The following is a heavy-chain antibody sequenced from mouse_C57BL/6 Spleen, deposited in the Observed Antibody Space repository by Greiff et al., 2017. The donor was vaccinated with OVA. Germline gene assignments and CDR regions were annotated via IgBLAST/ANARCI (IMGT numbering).Heavy chain of an antibody. J-gene: IGHJ3*01. V-gene: IGHV1-78*01. CDR1: GYTFTGYS. D-gene: IGHD2-3*01. CDR3: GGGNGYLDWFAY. Sequence: QVQLKQPDAELVKPGASVKLSCKASGYTFTGYSIHWMKQRPVQGLEWIGNIYPSDGSTNYNEKFKGKATLTADKSSSTAYMQLNSLTSEDSAVDFCGGGNGYLDWFAYWGQGTLVTVSA. CDR2: IYPSDGST.